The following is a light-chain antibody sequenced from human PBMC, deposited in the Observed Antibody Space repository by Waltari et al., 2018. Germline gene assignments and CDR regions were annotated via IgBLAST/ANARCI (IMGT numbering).Light chain of an antibody. CDR1: ETILFNSNNKNY. V-gene: IGKV4-1*01. J-gene: IGKJ1*01. CDR2: WAS. CDR3: QQYYTVSRT. Sequence: DIVMTQSPDSLAVPLGERATINCKSSETILFNSNNKNYLAWYQQKAGQPPKLLVYWASTRESGVPDRFSGSGSGTDFTLTISSLQAEDVAVYCCQQYYTVSRTFGQGTRVEIK.